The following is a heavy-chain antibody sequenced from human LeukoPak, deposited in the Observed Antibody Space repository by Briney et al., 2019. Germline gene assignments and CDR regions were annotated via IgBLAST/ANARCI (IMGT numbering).Heavy chain of an antibody. Sequence: SETLSLTCTVSGYSISSGYYWGWIRQPPGKGLEWIGSIYHSGSTYYNPSLKSRVTISVDTSNYQFSLKLSSVTAADTAVYYCARLYVYYYMDVWGKGTTVTVSS. CDR1: GYSISSGYY. CDR2: IYHSGST. J-gene: IGHJ6*03. D-gene: IGHD2/OR15-2a*01. V-gene: IGHV4-38-2*02. CDR3: ARLYVYYYMDV.